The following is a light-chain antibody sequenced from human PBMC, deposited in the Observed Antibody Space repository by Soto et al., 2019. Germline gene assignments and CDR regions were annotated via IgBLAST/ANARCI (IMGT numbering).Light chain of an antibody. J-gene: IGLJ1*01. Sequence: QSVLTLPPSVSGAPGQRVTISCPGGSSNIGACYDVHWYQQRPGTAPKLLIFGTIHRPSGVPDRFSGSKSGTSASLAITGLQAEDEGDYYCQSYDSTLSARYVFGTGTKVTVL. V-gene: IGLV1-40*01. CDR1: SSNIGACYD. CDR3: QSYDSTLSARYV. CDR2: GTI.